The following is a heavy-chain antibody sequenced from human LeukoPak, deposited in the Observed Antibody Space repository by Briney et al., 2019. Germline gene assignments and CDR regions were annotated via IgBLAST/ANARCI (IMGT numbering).Heavy chain of an antibody. J-gene: IGHJ4*02. CDR2: IYYSGST. CDR3: ARGGSSSWYDLVDY. Sequence: SETLSLTCTVSGGSISSSSYYWGWIRQPPGKGLEWIGSIYYSGSTYYNPSLKSRVTISVDTSKNQFSLKLSSVTAADTAVYYCARGGSSSWYDLVDYWGQGTLVTVSS. V-gene: IGHV4-39*01. D-gene: IGHD6-13*01. CDR1: GGSISSSSYY.